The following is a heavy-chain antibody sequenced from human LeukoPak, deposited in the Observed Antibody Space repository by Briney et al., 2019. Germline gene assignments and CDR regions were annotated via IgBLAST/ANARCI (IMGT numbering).Heavy chain of an antibody. Sequence: PSETLSLTCTVSGGSISSYYWSWIRQPPGKGLEWIGYIYYSGSTNYNPSLKSRVTISVDTSKNQFSLKLSSVTAADTAVYYCASSPRPFITMVRGAAPSFFDYWGQGTLVTVSS. CDR2: IYYSGST. CDR1: GGSISSYY. D-gene: IGHD3-10*01. V-gene: IGHV4-59*01. CDR3: ASSPRPFITMVRGAAPSFFDY. J-gene: IGHJ4*02.